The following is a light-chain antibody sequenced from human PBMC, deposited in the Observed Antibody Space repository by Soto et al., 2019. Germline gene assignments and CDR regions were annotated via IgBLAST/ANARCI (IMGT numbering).Light chain of an antibody. CDR3: QSYDSSLSAWV. V-gene: IGLV1-40*01. Sequence: QSVLTQPPSVSGAPGQRVIISCTGSSSNIGGGYDVHWYQQLPGTVPKLLIYAVSDRPSGVPDRFYGSKSGTSASLAIAGLQADDEADYYCQSYDSSLSAWVFGGGTKLTVL. CDR2: AVS. J-gene: IGLJ3*02. CDR1: SSNIGGGYD.